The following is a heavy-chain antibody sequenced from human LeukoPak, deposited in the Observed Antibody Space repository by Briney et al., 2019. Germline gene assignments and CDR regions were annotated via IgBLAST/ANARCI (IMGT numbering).Heavy chain of an antibody. CDR3: ARGQGQPVLRYFDWLLATDAYGMDV. V-gene: IGHV1-46*01. D-gene: IGHD3-9*01. CDR1: GYTFTGYY. Sequence: ASVKVSCKASGYTFTGYYMHWVRQAPGQGLEWMGIINPSGGSTSYAQKFQGRVTMTRDTSTSTVYMELSSLRSEDTAVYYCARGQGQPVLRYFDWLLATDAYGMDVWGQGTAATVSS. J-gene: IGHJ6*02. CDR2: INPSGGST.